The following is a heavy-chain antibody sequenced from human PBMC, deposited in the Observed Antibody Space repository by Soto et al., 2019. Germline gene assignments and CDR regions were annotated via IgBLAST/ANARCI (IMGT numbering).Heavy chain of an antibody. D-gene: IGHD3-16*01. CDR3: ARDKLSEGGWFDP. V-gene: IGHV4-31*03. J-gene: IGHJ5*02. Sequence: QVQLQESGPGLVKTSETLSLTCTVSGDSMTSGGYYWNWLRQRPGKGLEWIGYTYYSGATHYNPSLKNRVTISVSMSKNEFSLKLSSVTVADTAVYYCARDKLSEGGWFDPWGQGTLVTV. CDR1: GDSMTSGGYY. CDR2: TYYSGAT.